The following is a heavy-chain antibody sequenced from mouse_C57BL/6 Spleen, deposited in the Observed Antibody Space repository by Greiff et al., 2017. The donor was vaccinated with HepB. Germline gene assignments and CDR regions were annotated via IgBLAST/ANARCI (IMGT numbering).Heavy chain of an antibody. CDR3: TRCHYGNSYWYFDV. J-gene: IGHJ1*03. CDR1: GYTFTSYW. D-gene: IGHD2-1*01. CDR2: IYPGNSDT. V-gene: IGHV1-5*01. Sequence: VQLQQSGTVLARPGASVKMSCKTSGYTFTSYWMHWVKQRPGQGLEWIGAIYPGNSDTSYNQKFKGKAKLTAVTSASTAYMELSSLTNEDSAVYYCTRCHYGNSYWYFDVWGTGTTVTVSS.